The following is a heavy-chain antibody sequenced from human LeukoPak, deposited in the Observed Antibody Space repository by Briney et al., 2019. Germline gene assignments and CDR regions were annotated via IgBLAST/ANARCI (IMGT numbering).Heavy chain of an antibody. CDR1: GGSFSGYY. CDR2: INHSGST. J-gene: IGHJ4*02. D-gene: IGHD4-17*01. V-gene: IGHV4-34*01. Sequence: SETLSLTCAVYGGSFSGYYWSWIGQPPGKGLEWIGEINHSGSTNYNPSLKSRVTISVDTSKNQFSLKLSSVTAADTAVYYCARGFPTTVTTYRGGYFDYWGQGTLVTVSS. CDR3: ARGFPTTVTTYRGGYFDY.